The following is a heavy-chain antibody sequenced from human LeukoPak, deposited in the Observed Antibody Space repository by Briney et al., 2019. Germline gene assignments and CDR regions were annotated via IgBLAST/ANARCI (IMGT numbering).Heavy chain of an antibody. D-gene: IGHD2-2*01. J-gene: IGHJ4*02. CDR1: GYTLTELS. CDR3: ATATPAAKGGGFDY. V-gene: IGHV1-24*01. Sequence: GASVKVSCKVSGYTLTELSMHWVRQAPGKGLEWMGGFDPEDGETIYAQKFQGRVTMTEDTSTDTAYMELSSLRSEDTAVYYCATATPAAKGGGFDYWGQGTLVTVPS. CDR2: FDPEDGET.